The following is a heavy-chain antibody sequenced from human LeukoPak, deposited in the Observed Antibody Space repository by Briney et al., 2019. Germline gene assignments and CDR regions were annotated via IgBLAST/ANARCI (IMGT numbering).Heavy chain of an antibody. CDR3: ARGGVTIFGVVIPYYYYYMDV. Sequence: QPGGSLRLSCAASGFTFSGSAMHWVRQASGKGLEWVGRIRSKANNYATTYAASVKGRFTISRDNAKNSLYLQMNSLRAEDTAVYYCARGGVTIFGVVIPYYYYYMDVWGKGTTVTVSS. V-gene: IGHV3-73*01. D-gene: IGHD3-3*01. CDR2: IRSKANNYAT. J-gene: IGHJ6*03. CDR1: GFTFSGSA.